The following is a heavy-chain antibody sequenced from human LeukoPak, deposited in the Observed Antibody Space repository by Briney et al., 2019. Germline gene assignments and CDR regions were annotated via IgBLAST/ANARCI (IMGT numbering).Heavy chain of an antibody. CDR3: ARDRLSSTSYYMDV. J-gene: IGHJ6*03. D-gene: IGHD2-2*01. CDR2: IYSGGST. Sequence: SGGSLRLSCAASGFTVGSNYMSWVRQAPGKGLEWVSVIYSGGSTYYADSVKGRFTISRDNSKNTLYLQMNSLRAEDTAVYYCARDRLSSTSYYMDVWGKGTTVTVSS. V-gene: IGHV3-66*02. CDR1: GFTVGSNY.